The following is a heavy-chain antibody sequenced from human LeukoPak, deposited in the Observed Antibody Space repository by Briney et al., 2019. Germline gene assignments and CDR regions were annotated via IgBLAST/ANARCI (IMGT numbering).Heavy chain of an antibody. J-gene: IGHJ4*02. Sequence: GGSLRLSCAASGITFNTYGMHWVRQAPGKGLEWVAVISYDGSKKYYGDSVKGRFIISRDNSNNTLYLQMNSLRAEDTAVYYCAKEGRRLWAYFDYWGQGTLVTVSS. CDR2: ISYDGSKK. V-gene: IGHV3-30*18. D-gene: IGHD3-10*01. CDR1: GITFNTYG. CDR3: AKEGRRLWAYFDY.